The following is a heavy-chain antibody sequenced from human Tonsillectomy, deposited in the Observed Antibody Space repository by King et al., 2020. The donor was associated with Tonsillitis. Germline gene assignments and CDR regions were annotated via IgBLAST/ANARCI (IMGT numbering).Heavy chain of an antibody. D-gene: IGHD3-22*01. CDR1: GFTFSNYT. CDR3: ARETYYYDSSALAGPAQYFHH. J-gene: IGHJ1*01. V-gene: IGHV3-30*04. CDR2: LSYDGGNE. Sequence: VQLVESGGGVVQPGRSLRLSCAASGFTFSNYTMHWVRQAPGKGLEWVAFLSYDGGNEFYTDSVKGRFTISRDNSKNTLYLQMNSLRPEDTAVYYCARETYYYDSSALAGPAQYFHHWGQGTLVTVSS.